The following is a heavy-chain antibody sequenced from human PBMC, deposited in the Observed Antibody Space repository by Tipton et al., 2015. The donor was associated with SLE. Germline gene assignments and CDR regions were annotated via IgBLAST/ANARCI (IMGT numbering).Heavy chain of an antibody. J-gene: IGHJ5*02. CDR1: GFTFGDYA. V-gene: IGHV3-49*04. Sequence: SLRLSCTASGFTFGDYAVSWVHQAPGKGLEWVGFVRSKAYVGRREYAASVKGRFTISRDDSKSIAYLQMNSLKTEDTAVYYCARDYYDSSGYYGWLDHWGQGTLVTVSS. CDR2: VRSKAYVGRR. D-gene: IGHD3-22*01. CDR3: ARDYYDSSGYYGWLDH.